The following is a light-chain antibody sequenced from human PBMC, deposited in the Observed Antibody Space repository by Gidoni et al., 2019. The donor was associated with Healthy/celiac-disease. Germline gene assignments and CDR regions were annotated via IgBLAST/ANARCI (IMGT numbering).Light chain of an antibody. CDR2: GAS. V-gene: IGKV3-15*01. Sequence: EIVMMQSPATRSVSPGERATLSCRASQSVSSNLAWYQQKPGQAPRLLIYGASTRATGIPARFSGSGSGTEFSLTISSLQSEDFAVYYCQQYNNWPPATFGQGTKLEIK. CDR3: QQYNNWPPAT. J-gene: IGKJ2*01. CDR1: QSVSSN.